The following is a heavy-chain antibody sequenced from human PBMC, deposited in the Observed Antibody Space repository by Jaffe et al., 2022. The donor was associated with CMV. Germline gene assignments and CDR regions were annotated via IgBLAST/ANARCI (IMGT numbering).Heavy chain of an antibody. Sequence: EVQLLESGGGLVQPGGSLSLSCSASGFIFSRYAMSWVRQAPGKGLEWVSAITDSGGSTYYLDSVKGRFTISRDNHRNTLYLQINSLRAEDTAVYYCAKDGRVTAVLWGQGTQVTVSS. J-gene: IGHJ4*02. D-gene: IGHD2-21*02. CDR2: ITDSGGST. CDR1: GFIFSRYA. CDR3: AKDGRVTAVL. V-gene: IGHV3-23*01.